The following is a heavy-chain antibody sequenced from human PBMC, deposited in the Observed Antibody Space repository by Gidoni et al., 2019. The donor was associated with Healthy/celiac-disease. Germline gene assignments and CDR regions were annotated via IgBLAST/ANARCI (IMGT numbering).Heavy chain of an antibody. CDR1: GFTVSSNY. V-gene: IGHV3-53*01. CDR3: AREGNFWSGYRHDYYFDY. CDR2: IYSGGST. Sequence: EVQLVESGGGLIQPGGSLRLSCSASGFTVSSNYMSWVRQAPGKGLEWVSVIYSGGSTYYAESVKGRFTISRDNSKNTLYLQMNSLRAEDTAVYYCAREGNFWSGYRHDYYFDYWGQGTLVTVSS. J-gene: IGHJ4*02. D-gene: IGHD3-3*01.